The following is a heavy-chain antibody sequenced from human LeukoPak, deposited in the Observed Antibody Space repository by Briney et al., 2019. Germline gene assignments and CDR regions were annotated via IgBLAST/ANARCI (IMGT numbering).Heavy chain of an antibody. CDR2: INHSGST. Sequence: SETLSLTCAVYGGSFSGYYWSWIRQPPGKGLEWIGEINHSGSTNYNPSLKSRVTISVDTSKNQFSLKLSSVTAADTAVYYCARGYGSGSYFIRGADYYYYYGMGVWGKGTTVTVSS. CDR1: GGSFSGYY. J-gene: IGHJ6*04. CDR3: ARGYGSGSYFIRGADYYYYYGMGV. D-gene: IGHD3-10*01. V-gene: IGHV4-34*01.